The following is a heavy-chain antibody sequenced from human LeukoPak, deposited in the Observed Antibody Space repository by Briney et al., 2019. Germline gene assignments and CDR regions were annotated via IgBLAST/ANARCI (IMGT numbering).Heavy chain of an antibody. V-gene: IGHV3-48*04. CDR2: ISSTGGTI. D-gene: IGHD3-10*01. Sequence: GGSLRLSCVGSGFTFSNYLMNWVRQAPGKGLEWVSFISSTGGTIYYADAVKGRFTVSRDNAKNSLYLQMNSLRAEDTAVYYCARVVLYYGSAWDWGQGTLVTVSS. J-gene: IGHJ4*02. CDR1: GFTFSNYL. CDR3: ARVVLYYGSAWD.